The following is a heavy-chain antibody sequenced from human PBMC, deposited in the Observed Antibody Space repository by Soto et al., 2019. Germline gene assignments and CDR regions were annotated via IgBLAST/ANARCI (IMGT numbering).Heavy chain of an antibody. V-gene: IGHV3-33*08. J-gene: IGHJ5*02. CDR3: ARLEYNWQYEGSNWFDP. Sequence: RGSLRLSCAPSGFTFSRCARHWVRQAPGKVLEWVRVIWYDGSNKYYADSVKGRFTISRDNSNNTLYLQMNSLRAEDTAVYYCARLEYNWQYEGSNWFDPWGQGTLVTAPQ. D-gene: IGHD1-20*01. CDR2: IWYDGSNK. CDR1: GFTFSRCA.